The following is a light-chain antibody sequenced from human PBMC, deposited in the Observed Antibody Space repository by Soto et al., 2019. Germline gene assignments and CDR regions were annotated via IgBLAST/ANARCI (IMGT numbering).Light chain of an antibody. J-gene: IGKJ2*01. V-gene: IGKV4-1*01. CDR2: WAS. Sequence: DIVMTQSPDSLAVSLGERATINCKSSQSVLSSSNNKNFLAWYQQKPGQSPKLLIYWASTRESGVPDRVSGSGSGKDFTLTISSLQAEDVAVYYCQQYFRIPYTFGQGTKLEIK. CDR3: QQYFRIPYT. CDR1: QSVLSSSNNKNF.